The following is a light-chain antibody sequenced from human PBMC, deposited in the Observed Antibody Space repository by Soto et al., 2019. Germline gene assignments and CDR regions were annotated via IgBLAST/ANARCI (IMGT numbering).Light chain of an antibody. Sequence: EIVLTQSPGTLSLSTGERATLSCRASQSVSSSYLAWYQQKPGQAPRLLIYGASSRDTGIPDRFSGSGSGTDFTLTISRLEPEDFAVYYCQQYGSIPKTFGGGTKVEIK. CDR1: QSVSSSY. J-gene: IGKJ4*01. V-gene: IGKV3-20*01. CDR2: GAS. CDR3: QQYGSIPKT.